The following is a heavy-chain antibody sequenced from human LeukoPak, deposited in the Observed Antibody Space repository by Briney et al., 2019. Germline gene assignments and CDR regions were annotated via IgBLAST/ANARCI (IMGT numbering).Heavy chain of an antibody. Sequence: KPSETLSLTCTVSGGSTSSSSYYWGWIRQPPGKGLEWIGSIYYSGSTYYNPSLKSRVTISVDTSKNQFSLKLSSVTAADTAVYYCARALYCSSTSCYPYYYYYYMDVWGKGTTVTVSS. V-gene: IGHV4-39*01. CDR1: GGSTSSSSYY. CDR2: IYYSGST. D-gene: IGHD2-2*01. J-gene: IGHJ6*03. CDR3: ARALYCSSTSCYPYYYYYYMDV.